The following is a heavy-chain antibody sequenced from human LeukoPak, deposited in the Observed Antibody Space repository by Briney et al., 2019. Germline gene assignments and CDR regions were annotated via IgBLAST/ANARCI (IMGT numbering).Heavy chain of an antibody. J-gene: IGHJ4*02. Sequence: ASVKVSCKVSGYTLTELSMHWVRQAPGKGLEWMGGFDPEDGETIYAQKLQGRVTMTEDTSTDTAYMELSSLRSEDTAVYYCATQNRHCSSTSCRGGFDYWGQGTLVTVSS. CDR3: ATQNRHCSSTSCRGGFDY. CDR1: GYTLTELS. V-gene: IGHV1-24*01. D-gene: IGHD2-2*01. CDR2: FDPEDGET.